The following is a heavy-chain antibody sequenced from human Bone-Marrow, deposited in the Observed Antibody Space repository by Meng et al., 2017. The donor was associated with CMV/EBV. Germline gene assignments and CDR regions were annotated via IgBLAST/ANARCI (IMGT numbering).Heavy chain of an antibody. CDR1: GSTFSSYS. D-gene: IGHD1-26*01. Sequence: GGSLRLSCAASGSTFSSYSMNWVRQAPGKGLEWVSYISSSSSTIYYADSVKGRFTISRDDAKNSLSLQMNSLKTEDPAVYYCTRPFSGSYYYYGMDVWGQGTTVTVSS. CDR2: ISSSSSTI. CDR3: TRPFSGSYYYYGMDV. V-gene: IGHV3-48*04. J-gene: IGHJ6*02.